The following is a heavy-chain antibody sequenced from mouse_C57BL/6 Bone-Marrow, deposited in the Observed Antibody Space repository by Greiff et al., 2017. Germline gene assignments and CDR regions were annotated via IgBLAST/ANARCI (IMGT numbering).Heavy chain of an antibody. CDR1: GYTFTSYW. CDR2: IHPNSGST. Sequence: VQLQQSGAELVKPGASVKLSCKASGYTFTSYWMHWVKQRPGQGLEWIGMIHPNSGSTNYNEKFKSKATLTVDKSSSTAYMQLSSLTSEDSAVYYCARRGLLSYWYFDVWGTGTTVTVSS. D-gene: IGHD2-10*01. CDR3: ARRGLLSYWYFDV. V-gene: IGHV1-64*01. J-gene: IGHJ1*03.